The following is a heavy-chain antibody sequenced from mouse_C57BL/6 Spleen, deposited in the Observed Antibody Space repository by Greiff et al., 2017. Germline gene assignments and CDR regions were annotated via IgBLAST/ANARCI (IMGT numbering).Heavy chain of an antibody. CDR3: AREDKAWFAY. CDR1: GYSITSGYY. CDR2: ISYDGSN. J-gene: IGHJ3*01. V-gene: IGHV3-6*01. Sequence: EVKLMESGPGLVKPSQSLSLTCSVTGYSITSGYYWNWSRQFPGNKLEWMGYISYDGSNNYNPSLKNRISITRDTSKNQFFLKLNSVTTEDTATYYCAREDKAWFAYWGKGTLVTVSA.